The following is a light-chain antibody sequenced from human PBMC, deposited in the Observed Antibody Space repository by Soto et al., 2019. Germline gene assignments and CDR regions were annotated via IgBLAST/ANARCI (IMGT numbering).Light chain of an antibody. CDR3: QDYGSSRT. J-gene: IGKJ1*01. CDR1: QSVTSTN. Sequence: EVVLTQSPGTLSLSPGERATLSCRASQSVTSTNLAWYQQKPGQAPRLLIYGGSRRATGIPDRFSGSGSGTDFTFTITRLEPDDFAVYYCQDYGSSRTFGQGTKVDIK. V-gene: IGKV3-20*01. CDR2: GGS.